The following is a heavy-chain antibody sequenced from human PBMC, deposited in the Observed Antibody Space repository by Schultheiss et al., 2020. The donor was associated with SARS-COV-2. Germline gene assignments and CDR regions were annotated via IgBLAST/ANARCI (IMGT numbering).Heavy chain of an antibody. J-gene: IGHJ4*02. D-gene: IGHD3-3*01. CDR3: ARQPSGYTFDY. V-gene: IGHV1-2*02. Sequence: ASVKVSCKASGYTFTGYYMHWVRQAPGQGLEWMGWINPNSGGTNYAQKFQGRVTMTEDTSTDTAYMELSSLRSEDTAVYYCARQPSGYTFDYWGQGTLVTVSS. CDR1: GYTFTGYY. CDR2: INPNSGGT.